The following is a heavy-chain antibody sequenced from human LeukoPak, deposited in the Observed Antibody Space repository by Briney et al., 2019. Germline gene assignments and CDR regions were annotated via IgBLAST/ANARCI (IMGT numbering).Heavy chain of an antibody. D-gene: IGHD5-12*01. CDR1: GYTFTGYY. V-gene: IGHV1-18*04. Sequence: GASVKVSCKASGYTFTGYYMHWVRQAPGQGLEWMGWISAYNGNTNYAQKLQGRVTMTTDTSTSTAYMELRSLRSDDTAVYYCARDPTRNGYSGYGFDYWGQGTLVTVSS. CDR2: ISAYNGNT. J-gene: IGHJ4*02. CDR3: ARDPTRNGYSGYGFDY.